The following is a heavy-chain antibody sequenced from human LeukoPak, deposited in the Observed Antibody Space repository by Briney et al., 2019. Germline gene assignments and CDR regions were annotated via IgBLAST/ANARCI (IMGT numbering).Heavy chain of an antibody. D-gene: IGHD6-19*01. CDR1: GFTFDDYA. J-gene: IGHJ4*02. V-gene: IGHV3-9*03. CDR3: AKARYSSGWYEFDY. CDR2: ISWNRGSI. Sequence: PGRSLRLSCAASGFTFDDYAMHWGRQAPGKGLEWVSGISWNRGSIGYADSVKGRFTISRDNAKNSLYLQMNSLRAEDMALYYCAKARYSSGWYEFDYWGQGTLVTVSS.